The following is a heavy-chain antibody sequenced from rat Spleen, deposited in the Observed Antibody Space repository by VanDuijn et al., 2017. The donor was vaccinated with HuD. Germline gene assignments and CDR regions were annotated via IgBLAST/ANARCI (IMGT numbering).Heavy chain of an antibody. Sequence: EVQLVDSGGGLVQPGRSMKLSCAASGFTFSNYYMAWVRQAPTKGLEWVASITTSGDNTYYRDSVKGRFTISRDNAKSTLYLQMNSLRSEDTATYYCARPPYDGTYYHYFDYWGQGVMVTVSS. CDR1: GFTFSNYY. CDR2: ITTSGDNT. J-gene: IGHJ2*01. V-gene: IGHV5-25*01. D-gene: IGHD1-12*02. CDR3: ARPPYDGTYYHYFDY.